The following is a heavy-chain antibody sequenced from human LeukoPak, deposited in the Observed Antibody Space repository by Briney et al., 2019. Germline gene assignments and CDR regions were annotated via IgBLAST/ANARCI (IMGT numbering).Heavy chain of an antibody. V-gene: IGHV3-48*01. CDR1: GFTFSSYS. CDR3: GRGHWGLDY. Sequence: GGSLRLSCAASGFTFSSYSMNWVRQAPGKGLEWVSYIRSSSTIYYADSVKGRFTISTDNANNSLYLQMNSLRAEDTAVYYCGRGHWGLDYWGQGTLVTVSS. J-gene: IGHJ4*02. CDR2: IRSSSTI. D-gene: IGHD7-27*01.